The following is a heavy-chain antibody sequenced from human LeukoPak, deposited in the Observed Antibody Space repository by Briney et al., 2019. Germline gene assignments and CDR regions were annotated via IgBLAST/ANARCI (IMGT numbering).Heavy chain of an antibody. CDR2: ISSNGGST. CDR3: AKDLLGYCRSTSCSGTDY. CDR1: GFTFSNYA. V-gene: IGHV3-64*01. J-gene: IGHJ4*02. Sequence: GGSLRLSCAASGFTFSNYAMHWVRQAPGKGLEYVSAISSNGGSTYYANSVKGRFTISRDNSKNTLYLQMGSLRVEDMAVYYCAKDLLGYCRSTSCSGTDYWGQGTLVTVSS. D-gene: IGHD2-2*01.